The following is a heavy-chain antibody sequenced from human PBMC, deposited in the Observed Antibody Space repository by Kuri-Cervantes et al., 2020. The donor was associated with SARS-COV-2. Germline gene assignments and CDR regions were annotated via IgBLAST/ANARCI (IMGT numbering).Heavy chain of an antibody. Sequence: GESLKISCAASGFTFSSYGMHWVRQAPGKGLEWVSAISGSGGSTYYADSVKGRFTISRDNSKNTLYLQMNSLRAEDTAVYYCARSGVSAATGYYYYYMDVWGKGTTVTVSS. V-gene: IGHV3-23*01. D-gene: IGHD1-14*01. CDR3: ARSGVSAATGYYYYYMDV. J-gene: IGHJ6*03. CDR2: ISGSGGST. CDR1: GFTFSSYG.